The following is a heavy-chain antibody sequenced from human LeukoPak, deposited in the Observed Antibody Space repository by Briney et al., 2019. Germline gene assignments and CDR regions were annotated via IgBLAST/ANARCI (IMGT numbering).Heavy chain of an antibody. CDR2: IYSGGST. Sequence: GGSLRLSCAASGFTVSSNYISWVRQAPGKGLEWVSVIYSGGSTYYADSVKGRFTISRDNSKNTLYLQMNSLRAEDTAVYYCAPLPTGIAVVAGWGQGKMVTVSS. V-gene: IGHV3-66*01. D-gene: IGHD6-19*01. CDR1: GFTVSSNY. J-gene: IGHJ3*01. CDR3: APLPTGIAVVAG.